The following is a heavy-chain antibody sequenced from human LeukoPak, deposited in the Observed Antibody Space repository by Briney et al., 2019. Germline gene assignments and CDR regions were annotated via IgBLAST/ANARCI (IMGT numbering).Heavy chain of an antibody. CDR1: GGSISSYY. V-gene: IGHV4-59*01. J-gene: IGHJ5*02. CDR2: IYYSGST. CDR3: ARGSGWYLSWFDP. Sequence: SETLPLTCTVSGGSISSYYWSWIRQPPGKGLEWIGYIYYSGSTNYNPSLKSRVTISVDTSKNQFSLKLSSVTAADTAVYYCARGSGWYLSWFDPWGQGTLVTVSS. D-gene: IGHD6-19*01.